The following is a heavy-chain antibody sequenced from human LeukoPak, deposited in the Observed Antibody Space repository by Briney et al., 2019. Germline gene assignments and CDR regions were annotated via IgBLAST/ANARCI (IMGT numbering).Heavy chain of an antibody. Sequence: ASVKVSCKASGGTFRSNAISWVRQAPGQGLEWMGIINPSGGSTSYAQKFQGRVTMTRDTSTSTVYMELSSLRSEDTAVYYCARDRRLRRLVVVPAAPNVYYYYYGMDVWGQGTTVTVSS. CDR1: GGTFRSNA. J-gene: IGHJ6*02. CDR2: INPSGGST. CDR3: ARDRRLRRLVVVPAAPNVYYYYYGMDV. V-gene: IGHV1-46*01. D-gene: IGHD2-2*01.